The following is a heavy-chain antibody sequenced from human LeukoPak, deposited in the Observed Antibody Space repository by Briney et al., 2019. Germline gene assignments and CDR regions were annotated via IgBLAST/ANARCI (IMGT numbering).Heavy chain of an antibody. CDR1: GFTFSSYA. CDR3: ARDTSFDY. Sequence: GGSLRLSCAASGFTFSSYAMHWVRQAPGQGLEWMGWISAYNGNTNYAQKLQGRVTMTTDTSSSTAYMELRSLRSDDAAVYYCARDTSFDYWGQGTLVTVSS. J-gene: IGHJ4*02. CDR2: ISAYNGNT. D-gene: IGHD2/OR15-2a*01. V-gene: IGHV1-18*01.